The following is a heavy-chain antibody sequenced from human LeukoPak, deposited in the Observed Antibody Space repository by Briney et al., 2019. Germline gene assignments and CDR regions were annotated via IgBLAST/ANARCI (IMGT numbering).Heavy chain of an antibody. D-gene: IGHD6-13*01. J-gene: IGHJ4*02. Sequence: SETLSLTCTVSGGSFSSGGYYWSWIRQPPGQGLEWIGYIYHSGSTYYNPSLKSRVTISVDRSKNQFSLKLSSVTAADTAVYYCARDGIGASASNYDYWGQGTLVTVSS. CDR3: ARDGIGASASNYDY. V-gene: IGHV4-30-2*01. CDR2: IYHSGST. CDR1: GGSFSSGGYY.